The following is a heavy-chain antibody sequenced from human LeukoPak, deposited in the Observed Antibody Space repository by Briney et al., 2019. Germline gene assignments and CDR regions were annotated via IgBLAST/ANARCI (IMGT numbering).Heavy chain of an antibody. CDR2: ISACNGNT. CDR3: ARVGVEVVTPWDFDY. Sequence: GASVKVSCKASGYTFTSYGISWVRQAPGQGLEWMGWISACNGNTNYAQKLQGRVTMTTDTSTSTAYMELRSLRSDDTAVYYCARVGVEVVTPWDFDYWGQGTLVTVSS. J-gene: IGHJ4*02. V-gene: IGHV1-18*01. CDR1: GYTFTSYG. D-gene: IGHD4-23*01.